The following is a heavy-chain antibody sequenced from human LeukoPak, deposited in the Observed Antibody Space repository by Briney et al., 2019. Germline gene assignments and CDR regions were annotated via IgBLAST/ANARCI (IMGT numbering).Heavy chain of an antibody. J-gene: IGHJ6*03. V-gene: IGHV1-18*01. CDR1: GYTFSSHG. CDR2: LRIDNGKT. Sequence: ASVKVSCKASGYTFSSHGMTWVRQAPGQGLEWMGWLRIDNGKTHIAQKFQDRITVTTDTSTNTLYMEMRSLRPDDTAVYFCARARHYDFWTGRAVWDYSYYYMDIWGTGTSVTVSS. CDR3: ARARHYDFWTGRAVWDYSYYYMDI. D-gene: IGHD3-3*01.